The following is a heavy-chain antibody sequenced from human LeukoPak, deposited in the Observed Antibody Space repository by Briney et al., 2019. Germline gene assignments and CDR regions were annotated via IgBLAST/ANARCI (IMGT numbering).Heavy chain of an antibody. D-gene: IGHD3-10*01. CDR1: GGTFSSYA. CDR2: ISPDNGNT. V-gene: IGHV1-3*01. J-gene: IGHJ5*02. Sequence: GASVRVSCKASGGTFSSYAISWVRQAPGQRLEWMGWISPDNGNTKYSQKLQGRVTITSDTSASTAYMELSSLRSEDTAVYYCAVRGVTACLDPWGQGTLVTVSS. CDR3: AVRGVTACLDP.